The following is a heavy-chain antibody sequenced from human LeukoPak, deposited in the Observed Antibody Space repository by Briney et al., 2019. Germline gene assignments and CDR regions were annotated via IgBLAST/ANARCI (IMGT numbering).Heavy chain of an antibody. J-gene: IGHJ5*02. CDR1: GGSFNDYY. CDR2: INHSGST. Sequence: SETLSLTCAVYGGSFNDYYWSWIRQPPGKGLEWIGEINHSGSTNYNPSLKSRVTISVDTSKNQVSLGLSSVTAADTAIYYCAKGAGGFSYYNWFDPWGQGTLVTVSS. CDR3: AKGAGGFSYYNWFDP. D-gene: IGHD5-18*01. V-gene: IGHV4-34*01.